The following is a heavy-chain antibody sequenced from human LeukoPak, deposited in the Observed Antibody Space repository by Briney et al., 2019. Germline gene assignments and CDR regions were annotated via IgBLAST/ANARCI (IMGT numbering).Heavy chain of an antibody. CDR3: ARQPGATAAFDI. J-gene: IGHJ3*02. D-gene: IGHD5-18*01. V-gene: IGHV4-59*08. CDR2: SHNRGET. CDR1: GVSMTKYY. Sequence: SETLSLTCTVSGVSMTKYYWIWIRQSPAQGLEWIAYSHNRGETNYNPSLKSRITISVDTSKNEFSLKLSSVTAADTAVYYCARQPGATAAFDIWGQGTTVTVSA.